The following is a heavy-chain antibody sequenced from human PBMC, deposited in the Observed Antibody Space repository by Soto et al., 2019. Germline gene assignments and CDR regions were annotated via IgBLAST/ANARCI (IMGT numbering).Heavy chain of an antibody. D-gene: IGHD6-25*01. Sequence: QVQMVQSGAEVKKPGASVKVTCKASGYTFTSYDINWVRQATGQGLEWMGWMNPNSGNTGYAQKFQGRVTMASNTSISTAYMELSSLRSEDTAVYYCARERTHYGLDVWGQGTTVTVSS. CDR1: GYTFTSYD. V-gene: IGHV1-8*01. CDR3: ARERTHYGLDV. CDR2: MNPNSGNT. J-gene: IGHJ6*02.